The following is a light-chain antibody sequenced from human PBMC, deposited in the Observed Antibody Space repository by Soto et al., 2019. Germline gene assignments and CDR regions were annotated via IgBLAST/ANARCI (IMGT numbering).Light chain of an antibody. CDR2: EGS. V-gene: IGLV2-23*01. CDR3: CSYAGSSTSYV. J-gene: IGLJ1*01. CDR1: SSDVGSYNL. Sequence: QSALTQPASVSGSTGQSITISCTGTSSDVGSYNLVSWYQQHPGKAPKLMIYEGSKRPSGVSNRFSGSKSGNTASLTISGLQAEDEAYYYCCSYAGSSTSYVFGTGTKLTVL.